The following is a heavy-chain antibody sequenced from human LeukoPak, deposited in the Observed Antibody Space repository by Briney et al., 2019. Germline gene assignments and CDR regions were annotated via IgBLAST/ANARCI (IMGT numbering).Heavy chain of an antibody. D-gene: IGHD5-24*01. J-gene: IGHJ4*02. CDR2: IKGDGSEK. CDR3: ARDRRDGYNLLDY. Sequence: PGGSLRLSCAASGFSFCSYWMTWVRQAPGKGLEWVANIKGDGSEKYYVDSVKGRFNIARDNAKNSVYLQMNSLRAEDTAVYYCARDRRDGYNLLDYWGQGTLVTVSS. CDR1: GFSFCSYW. V-gene: IGHV3-7*01.